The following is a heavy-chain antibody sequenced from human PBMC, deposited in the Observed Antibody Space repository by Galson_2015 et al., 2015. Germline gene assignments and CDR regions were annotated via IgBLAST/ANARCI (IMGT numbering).Heavy chain of an antibody. J-gene: IGHJ4*02. CDR2: INPNSNNG. CDR1: GYTFTSYD. Sequence: SVKVSCKASGYTFTSYDINWVRQATGQGLEWMGWINPNSNNGGYAQKFQGRITMTRDTSISTVYMELSSLRSEDTAMYYCARGYDYWGQGTLVTVSS. V-gene: IGHV1-8*01. CDR3: ARGYDY.